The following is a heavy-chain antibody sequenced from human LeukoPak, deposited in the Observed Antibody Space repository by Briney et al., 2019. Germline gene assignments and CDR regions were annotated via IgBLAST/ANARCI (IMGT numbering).Heavy chain of an antibody. CDR3: ARGGGPPSYLDY. J-gene: IGHJ4*02. Sequence: SETLSLTCTVSGGSISSYYRSWIRQPPGKGLEWIGYVHYSGSTNYKASLKSRVTISVDTSKNQFSLKMNSVTAADAAVYYCARGGGPPSYLDYWGQGTLVTVSS. D-gene: IGHD3-16*01. V-gene: IGHV4-59*01. CDR1: GGSISSYY. CDR2: VHYSGST.